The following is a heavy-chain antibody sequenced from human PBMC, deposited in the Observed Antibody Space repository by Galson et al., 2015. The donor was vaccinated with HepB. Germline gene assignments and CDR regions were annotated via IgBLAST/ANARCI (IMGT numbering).Heavy chain of an antibody. J-gene: IGHJ6*03. Sequence: SLRLSCAASGFSFSSYGMHWVRQAPGKGLEWVAVMWYDGSNTHYADSVKGRFTISRDNSKNTLYLQMNSLRGEDTGVYFCARDLADRRGLWYYNYYMDIWGKGTPVTVSS. CDR3: ARDLADRRGLWYYNYYMDI. CDR1: GFSFSSYG. CDR2: MWYDGSNT. V-gene: IGHV3-33*01. D-gene: IGHD6-6*01.